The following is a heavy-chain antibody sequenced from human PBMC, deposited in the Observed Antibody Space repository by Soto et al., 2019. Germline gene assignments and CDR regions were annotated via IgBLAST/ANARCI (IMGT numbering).Heavy chain of an antibody. Sequence: QVQLQESGPGLVKPSQTLSLTCTVSGGSISSGGYYWSWIRQHPGKGLEWIGYIYYSGSTYYNPSLQSRGTISVDTSKNQVSLKLRSVTAADTAVYYCARGPPGGSSWYADYWGQGTLVTVSS. CDR1: GGSISSGGYY. CDR2: IYYSGST. J-gene: IGHJ4*02. V-gene: IGHV4-31*03. D-gene: IGHD6-13*01. CDR3: ARGPPGGSSWYADY.